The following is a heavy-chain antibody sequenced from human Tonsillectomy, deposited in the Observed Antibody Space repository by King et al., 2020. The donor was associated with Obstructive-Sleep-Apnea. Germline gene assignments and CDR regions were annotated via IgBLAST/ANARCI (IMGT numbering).Heavy chain of an antibody. CDR1: GYTFTGYY. Sequence: QLVQSGAEVKKPGASVKVSCKASGYTFTGYYMHWVRQAPGQGLEWMGWINPNSGGTNYAQEFQGRVTMTRDTSISTAYMELSRLRSDDTAVYYCARGGRYSGSYYSWYFDLWGRGTLVTVSS. CDR3: ARGGRYSGSYYSWYFDL. CDR2: INPNSGGT. D-gene: IGHD1-26*01. J-gene: IGHJ2*01. V-gene: IGHV1-2*02.